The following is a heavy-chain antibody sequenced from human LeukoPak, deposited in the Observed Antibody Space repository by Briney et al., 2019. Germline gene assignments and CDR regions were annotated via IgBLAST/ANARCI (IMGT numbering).Heavy chain of an antibody. CDR3: ARVEEEYSSGWDAFDI. CDR1: GYTFTSYD. V-gene: IGHV1-8*01. CDR2: MNPNSGNT. D-gene: IGHD6-19*01. Sequence: ASVKVSCKASGYTFTSYDINWVRQATGQGLEWMGWMNPNSGNTGYAQKLQGRVTMTTDTSTSTAYMELRSLRSDDTAVYYCARVEEEYSSGWDAFDIWGQGTMVTVSS. J-gene: IGHJ3*02.